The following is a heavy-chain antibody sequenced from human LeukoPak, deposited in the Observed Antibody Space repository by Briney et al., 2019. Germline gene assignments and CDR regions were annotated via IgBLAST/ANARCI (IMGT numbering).Heavy chain of an antibody. J-gene: IGHJ4*02. V-gene: IGHV4-34*01. CDR2: INHSGST. Sequence: SETLSLTCAVYGGSFSGYYWSWIRQPPGKGLEWIGEINHSGSTNYNPSLKSRVTISVDTSKNQFSLKLSSVTAADTAVYYCARGLITRGYSGYDERGFDYWCQGTLVTVSS. CDR1: GGSFSGYY. CDR3: ARGLITRGYSGYDERGFDY. D-gene: IGHD5-12*01.